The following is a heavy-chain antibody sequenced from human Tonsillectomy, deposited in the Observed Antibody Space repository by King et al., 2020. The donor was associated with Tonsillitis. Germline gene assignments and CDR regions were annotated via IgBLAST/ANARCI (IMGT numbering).Heavy chain of an antibody. D-gene: IGHD2-21*01. CDR1: GFTFSSYW. J-gene: IGHJ4*02. CDR3: ARGPSTGGYSEN. Sequence: VQLVESGGGLVQPGGSLRLSCAASGFTFSSYWMHWVRQVPGKGLVWVSRINNDGSATRYADSVKGRLTISRDNAKNTLFLQMNSLRVEDTAVYYCARGPSTGGYSENWGQGTLVTVSS. CDR2: INNDGSAT. V-gene: IGHV3-74*02.